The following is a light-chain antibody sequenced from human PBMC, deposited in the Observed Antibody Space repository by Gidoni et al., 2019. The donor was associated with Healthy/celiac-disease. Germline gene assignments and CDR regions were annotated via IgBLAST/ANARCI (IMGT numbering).Light chain of an antibody. V-gene: IGKV1-5*01. Sequence: DIQMTQSPSTLSASVGDRVTITCRARQSISSWLAWYQQKPGKAPKLLIYDASSLESGVPSRFSGRGSGTEFTLTISSLQPDDFATYYCQQYTQFGQGTKVEIK. CDR2: DAS. CDR1: QSISSW. J-gene: IGKJ1*01. CDR3: QQYTQ.